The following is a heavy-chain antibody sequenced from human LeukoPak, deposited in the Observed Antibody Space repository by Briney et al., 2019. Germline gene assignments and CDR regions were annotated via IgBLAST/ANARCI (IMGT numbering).Heavy chain of an antibody. Sequence: PSETLSLTCTVSGGSISSNYWSWIRQPAGKGLEWIGRIYTSGSTNYNPSLKSRVTISVDTSKNQFSLKLSSVTAADTAVYYCARDAVSSSALFYYMDVWGKGTTVTVSS. J-gene: IGHJ6*03. CDR1: GGSISSNY. CDR2: IYTSGST. D-gene: IGHD6-6*01. V-gene: IGHV4-4*07. CDR3: ARDAVSSSALFYYMDV.